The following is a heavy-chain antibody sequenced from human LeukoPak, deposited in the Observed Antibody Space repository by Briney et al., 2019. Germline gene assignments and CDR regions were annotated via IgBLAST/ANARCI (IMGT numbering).Heavy chain of an antibody. Sequence: GGSLRLSCAASGFTFSSYWMSWVRQAPGKGLEWVANIKQDGSEKYYVDSVKGRFTISRDNSKNTLYLQMNSLRAEDTAVYYCASDVVVVAATGYYYYGMDVWGQGTTVTVSS. D-gene: IGHD2-15*01. V-gene: IGHV3-7*01. CDR2: IKQDGSEK. J-gene: IGHJ6*02. CDR1: GFTFSSYW. CDR3: ASDVVVVAATGYYYYGMDV.